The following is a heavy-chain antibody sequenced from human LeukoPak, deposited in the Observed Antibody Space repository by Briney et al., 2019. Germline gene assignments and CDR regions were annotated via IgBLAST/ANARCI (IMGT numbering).Heavy chain of an antibody. CDR2: ISSSSSTI. J-gene: IGHJ4*02. V-gene: IGHV3-48*03. D-gene: IGHD4-23*01. CDR1: GFTFSSYE. Sequence: PGGSLRLSCAASGFTFSSYEMNWVRQAPGKGLEWVSYISSSSSTIYYADSVKGRFTISRDNAKNSLYLQMNGLRDEDTAVYYCARDHYGGIDYWGQGTLVTVSS. CDR3: ARDHYGGIDY.